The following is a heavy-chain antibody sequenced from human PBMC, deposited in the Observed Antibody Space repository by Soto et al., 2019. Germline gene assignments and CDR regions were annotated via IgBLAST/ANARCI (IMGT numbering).Heavy chain of an antibody. CDR1: GFTFSSYA. Sequence: PGGSLRLSCAASGFTFSSYAMSWVRQAPGKGLEWVSAISGSGGSTYYADSVKGRFTISRDNSKSTLYLQMNSLRAEDTAVYYCAGHSSSWYSKFDYWGQGTLVTVSS. J-gene: IGHJ4*02. CDR3: AGHSSSWYSKFDY. CDR2: ISGSGGST. V-gene: IGHV3-23*01. D-gene: IGHD6-13*01.